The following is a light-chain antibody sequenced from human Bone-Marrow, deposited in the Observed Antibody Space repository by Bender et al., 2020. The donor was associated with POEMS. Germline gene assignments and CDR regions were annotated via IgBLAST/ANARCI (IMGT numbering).Light chain of an antibody. CDR1: NIGSTT. CDR3: SSYTTSSTTYV. Sequence: SYVLTQSPSVSVAPGQTARITCVGNNIGSTTVHWYQQKPGQAPVLVVHDDSDRTSGIPERFSGSHSGNTATLTISGLQAEDEADYYCSSYTTSSTTYVFGTGTKVTVL. CDR2: DDS. J-gene: IGLJ1*01. V-gene: IGLV3-21*02.